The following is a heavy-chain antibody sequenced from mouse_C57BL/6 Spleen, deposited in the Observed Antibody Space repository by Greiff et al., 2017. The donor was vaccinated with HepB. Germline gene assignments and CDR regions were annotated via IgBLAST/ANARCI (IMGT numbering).Heavy chain of an antibody. D-gene: IGHD1-1*01. Sequence: QVQLQQPGAELVMPGASVKLSCKASGYTFTSYWMHWVKQRPGQGLEWIGEIDPSDSYTNYNQKFKGKSTLTVDKSSSTAYMQLSSLTSEDSAVYYCASYYYGSSRAMDYWGQGTSVTVSS. V-gene: IGHV1-69*01. CDR2: IDPSDSYT. CDR3: ASYYYGSSRAMDY. CDR1: GYTFTSYW. J-gene: IGHJ4*01.